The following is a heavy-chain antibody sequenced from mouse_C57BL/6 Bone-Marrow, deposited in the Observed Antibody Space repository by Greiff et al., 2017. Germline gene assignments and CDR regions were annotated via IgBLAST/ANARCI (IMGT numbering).Heavy chain of an antibody. CDR2: ISSGGSYN. Sequence: EVMLVESGGDLVKPGGSLKLSCAASGFTFSSYGMSWVRQTPDKRLEWVATISSGGSYNYYPDSVQGRFTISRDNAKNTLYLQMSSLKSEDTAMYYCARHHAGFAYWGQGTLVTVSA. CDR3: ARHHAGFAY. CDR1: GFTFSSYG. V-gene: IGHV5-6*02. J-gene: IGHJ3*01.